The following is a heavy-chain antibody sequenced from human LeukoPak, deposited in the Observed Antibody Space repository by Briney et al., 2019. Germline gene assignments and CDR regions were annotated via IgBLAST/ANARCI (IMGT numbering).Heavy chain of an antibody. V-gene: IGHV3-23*01. CDR3: ARRQGSYFDTSGYYYG. CDR1: GLTFSNYW. J-gene: IGHJ4*02. D-gene: IGHD3-22*01. Sequence: PGGSLRLSCAASGLTFSNYWMDWVRQAPGKGLEWVSAISGSGGSTYYADSVKGRFTISRDNAKNSLYLQMNSLRAEDTAVYYCARRQGSYFDTSGYYYGWGQGTLVTVSS. CDR2: ISGSGGST.